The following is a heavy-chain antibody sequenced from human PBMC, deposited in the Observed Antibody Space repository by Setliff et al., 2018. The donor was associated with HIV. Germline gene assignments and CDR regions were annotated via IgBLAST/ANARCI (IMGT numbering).Heavy chain of an antibody. CDR1: GGSFSGYY. V-gene: IGHV4-34*01. Sequence: SETLSLTCAVYGGSFSGYYWSWIRQPPGKGLEWIGEINHSGSTNYNPSLKSRVTISVDTSKNQFSLKLSPVTAAGTAVYYCARNPAIPFYDSSGYYYRYYYYYMDVWGKGTTVTVSS. CDR3: ARNPAIPFYDSSGYYYRYYYYYMDV. CDR2: INHSGST. J-gene: IGHJ6*03. D-gene: IGHD3-22*01.